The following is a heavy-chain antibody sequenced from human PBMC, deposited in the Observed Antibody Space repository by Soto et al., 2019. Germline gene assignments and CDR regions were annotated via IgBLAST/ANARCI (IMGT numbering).Heavy chain of an antibody. Sequence: GVSLRLSCAASGFTFSSYGMHWVRQAPGKGLEWVAVISYDGSNKYYADSVKGRFTISRDNSKNTLYLQMNSLRAEDTAVYYCAKALVPAAVLPYYYGMDVWGQGTTVTVSS. D-gene: IGHD2-2*01. J-gene: IGHJ6*02. CDR2: ISYDGSNK. V-gene: IGHV3-30*18. CDR1: GFTFSSYG. CDR3: AKALVPAAVLPYYYGMDV.